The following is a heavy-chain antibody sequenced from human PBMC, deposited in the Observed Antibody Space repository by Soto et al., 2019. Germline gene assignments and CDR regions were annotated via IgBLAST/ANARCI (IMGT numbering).Heavy chain of an antibody. J-gene: IGHJ4*02. Sequence: EVQLVQSEGGLVRPGESLRLSCAASGFQFNIYSMNWIRQAPGKGLEWVSYITSDTLTIRYADSVRGRFIISRDNAGNSVFLQMNSLRDEDTATYYCARSVEGHFDYWGQGALVTVSS. CDR1: GFQFNIYS. D-gene: IGHD6-19*01. V-gene: IGHV3-48*02. CDR2: ITSDTLTI. CDR3: ARSVEGHFDY.